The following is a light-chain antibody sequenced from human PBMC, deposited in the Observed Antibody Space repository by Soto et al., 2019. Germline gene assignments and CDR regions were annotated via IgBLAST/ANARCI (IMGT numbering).Light chain of an antibody. Sequence: EIVLTQSPATLSVSPGERATLSCRASQSVGNNFAWYQQKPGQAPRLLIFTTYTRATGVPARFSGSGSGTEFTLTISSQQSEDVAVYYCQQYGDWPLTVGGGAKVEIE. CDR2: TTY. V-gene: IGKV3-15*01. CDR1: QSVGNN. J-gene: IGKJ4*01. CDR3: QQYGDWPLT.